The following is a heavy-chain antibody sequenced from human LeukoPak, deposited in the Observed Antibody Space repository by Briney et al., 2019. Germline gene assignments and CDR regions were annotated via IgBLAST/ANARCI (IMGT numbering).Heavy chain of an antibody. D-gene: IGHD4-17*01. CDR1: GGSISSGGYS. CDR3: ARVGPYGDYVHWFDP. Sequence: SQTLSLTCAVSGGSISSGGYSWGWIRQPPGKGLEWIGYIYHSGSTYYNPSLKSRVTISVDRSKNQFSLKLSSVTAADTAVYYCARVGPYGDYVHWFDPWGQGTLVTVSS. J-gene: IGHJ5*02. V-gene: IGHV4-30-2*01. CDR2: IYHSGST.